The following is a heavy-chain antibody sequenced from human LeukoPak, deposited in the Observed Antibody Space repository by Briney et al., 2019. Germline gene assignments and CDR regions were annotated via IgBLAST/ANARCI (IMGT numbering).Heavy chain of an antibody. J-gene: IGHJ4*02. CDR1: GYTFTVYY. CDR3: ARDSSWHTFDY. CDR2: INPINGGT. D-gene: IGHD2-2*01. V-gene: IGHV1-2*02. Sequence: ASVKVSCKASGYTFTVYYMHWVRQAPGQGLEWMGCINPINGGTSYAQKFQGRVTMTRDTSISTAYMELSRLRSDDTAVYYCARDSSWHTFDYWGQGTLVTVSS.